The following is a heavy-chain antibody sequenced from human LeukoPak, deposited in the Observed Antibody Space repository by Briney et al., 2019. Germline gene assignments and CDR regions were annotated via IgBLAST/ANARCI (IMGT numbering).Heavy chain of an antibody. J-gene: IGHJ4*02. V-gene: IGHV1-69*06. D-gene: IGHD3-10*01. CDR1: GGTFSSYA. CDR2: IIPIFGTA. Sequence: SVKDSCKASGGTFSSYAISWVRQAPGQGLEWMGGIIPIFGTANYAQKFQGSVTITADKSTSTAYMELSSLRSEDTAVYYCASTSSTMVRGVIRTDYWGQGTLVTVSS. CDR3: ASTSSTMVRGVIRTDY.